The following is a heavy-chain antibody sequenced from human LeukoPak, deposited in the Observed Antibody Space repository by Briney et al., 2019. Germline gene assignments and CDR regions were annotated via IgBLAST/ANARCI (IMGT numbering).Heavy chain of an antibody. CDR1: GFTFSGYA. V-gene: IGHV3-23*01. D-gene: IGHD6-13*01. CDR3: AKATPSSSWNYGMDV. CDR2: ISGSGGST. J-gene: IGHJ6*02. Sequence: GGSLRLSCAASGFTFSGYAMSWVRQAPGKGLEWVSAISGSGGSTYYADSVKGRFTISRDNSKNTLYLQMNSLRAEDTAAYYCAKATPSSSWNYGMDVWGQGTTVTVSS.